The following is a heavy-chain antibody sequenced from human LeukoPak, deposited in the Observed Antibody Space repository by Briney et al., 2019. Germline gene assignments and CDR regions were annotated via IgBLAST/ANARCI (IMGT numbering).Heavy chain of an antibody. CDR2: VRSKAYGGTT. D-gene: IGHD6-13*01. CDR1: GFTFGDYA. CDR3: TRDWFAGSSSWSEYYFDY. V-gene: IGHV3-49*04. J-gene: IGHJ4*02. Sequence: GGSLRLSCTASGFTFGDYAMSWVRQAPGKGLEWVGFVRSKAYGGTTEYAASVKGRFTISRDDSKSIAYLQMNSLKTEDTAVYYCTRDWFAGSSSWSEYYFDYWGQGTLVTVSS.